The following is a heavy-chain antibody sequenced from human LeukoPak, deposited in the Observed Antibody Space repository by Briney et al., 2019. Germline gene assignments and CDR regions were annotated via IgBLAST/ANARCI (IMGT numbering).Heavy chain of an antibody. CDR1: GGSFSGYY. D-gene: IGHD4-17*01. J-gene: IGHJ4*02. Sequence: SETLSLTCAVYGGSFSGYYWSWIRQPPGKGLEWIGEINHSGSTNYNPSLKSRVTISVDTSKNQFSLKLSSVTAADTAVYYCARKTTVTTFFDYWGQGTLVTVSS. CDR2: INHSGST. V-gene: IGHV4-34*01. CDR3: ARKTTVTTFFDY.